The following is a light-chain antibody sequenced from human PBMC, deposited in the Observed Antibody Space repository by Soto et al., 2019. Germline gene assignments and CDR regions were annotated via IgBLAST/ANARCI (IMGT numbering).Light chain of an antibody. Sequence: EIRMTQFPATLSASPGGGATLSCRAAQDVTTNFAWYQQKPGQAPRLLIYATSNRATGIPARFSGSGSGTEFTLTISSLQPDDFATYYCLQYNTYWTFGQGTKVDIK. CDR3: LQYNTYWT. CDR1: QDVTTN. CDR2: ATS. J-gene: IGKJ1*01. V-gene: IGKV3D-15*01.